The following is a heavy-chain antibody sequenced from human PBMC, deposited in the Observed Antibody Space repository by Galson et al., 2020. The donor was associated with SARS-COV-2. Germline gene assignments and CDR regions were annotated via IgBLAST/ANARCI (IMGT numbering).Heavy chain of an antibody. J-gene: IGHJ6*02. D-gene: IGHD6-6*01. V-gene: IGHV1-69*13. CDR1: GGTFSSYA. CDR2: IIPIFGTA. Sequence: SVKVSCKASGGTFSSYAISWVRQAPGQGLEWMGGIIPIFGTANYAQKFQGRVTITADESTSTAYMELSSLRSEDTAVYYCVLVAARQDYYYYGMDVWGQGTTVTVSS. CDR3: VLVAARQDYYYYGMDV.